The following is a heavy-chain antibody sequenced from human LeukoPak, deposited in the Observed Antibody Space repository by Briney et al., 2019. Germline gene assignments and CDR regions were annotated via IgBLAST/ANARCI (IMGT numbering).Heavy chain of an antibody. V-gene: IGHV3-66*01. D-gene: IGHD6-19*01. CDR3: ARGRGSGWPFDY. J-gene: IGHJ4*02. CDR1: GFTFSSFG. CDR2: IYGGGST. Sequence: SGGSLRLSCAASGFTFSSFGMHWVRQAPGKGLEWVSVIYGGGSTYYADSVKGRFTISRDSSKNTLYLQMNSLRAEDTAVYYCARGRGSGWPFDYWGQGTLVTVSS.